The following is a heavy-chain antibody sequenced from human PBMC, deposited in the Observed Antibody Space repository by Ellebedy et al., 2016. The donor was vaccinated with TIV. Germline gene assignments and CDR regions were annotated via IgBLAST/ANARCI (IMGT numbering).Heavy chain of an antibody. V-gene: IGHV1-2*02. CDR2: INPNSGGT. CDR3: ARDGVPVGVYCRGGSCHEDY. D-gene: IGHD2-15*01. Sequence: AASVKVSCKASGYTLTGSYMHWVRQAPGQGLEWMGWINPNSGGTNYAQKFQGRVTMTRDTSISTAYMELSRLRSGDTAVYYCARDGVPVGVYCRGGSCHEDYWGQGTLVTVSS. CDR1: GYTLTGSY. J-gene: IGHJ4*02.